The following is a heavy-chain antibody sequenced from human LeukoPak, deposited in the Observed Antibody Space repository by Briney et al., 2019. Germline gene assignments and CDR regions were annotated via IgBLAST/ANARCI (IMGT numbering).Heavy chain of an antibody. V-gene: IGHV4-59*01. J-gene: IGHJ6*02. D-gene: IGHD5-12*01. CDR3: ARDRRWLRSPNYYYYYGMDV. Sequence: SETLSLTCTVSGGSISSYYWSWIRQPPGKGLEWIGYIYYSGSTNYNPSFKSRVTISVDTSKNQFSLKLSSVTAADTAVYYCARDRRWLRSPNYYYYYGMDVWGQGTAVTVSS. CDR2: IYYSGST. CDR1: GGSISSYY.